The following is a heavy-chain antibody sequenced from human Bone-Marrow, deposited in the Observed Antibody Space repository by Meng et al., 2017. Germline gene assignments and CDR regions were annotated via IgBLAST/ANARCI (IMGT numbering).Heavy chain of an antibody. D-gene: IGHD6-6*01. CDR3: ARPKAYIDYSNSRYYGMDV. J-gene: IGHJ6*02. CDR1: GGTFSSYS. Sequence: QWELLQLGGGVKQPGSWVKVSWKAYGGTFSSYSIIVVRQAPEQGLEWMVVIIPIFGTTNYAQKFQGRVTITADKSTSTAYMELSSLKSEDTAVYYCARPKAYIDYSNSRYYGMDVWGQGTTVTVSS. CDR2: IIPIFGTT. V-gene: IGHV1-69*06.